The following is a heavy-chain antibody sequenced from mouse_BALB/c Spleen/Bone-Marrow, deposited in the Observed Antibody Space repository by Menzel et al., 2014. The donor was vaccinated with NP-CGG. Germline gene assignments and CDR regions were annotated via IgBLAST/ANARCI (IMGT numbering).Heavy chain of an antibody. V-gene: IGHV1S22*01. J-gene: IGHJ4*01. CDR2: IYPGSGST. D-gene: IGHD1-2*01. CDR3: RGYDYAMDY. CDR1: GYTFTSYW. Sequence: LKQSGSELVRPGASVKLSCKASGYTFTSYWMHWVRQRPGQGLEWIGNIYPGSGSTNYDEKFKSKATLTVDTSSSTAYMQLSSLTSEDSAVYYCRGYDYAMDYWGQGTSVTVSS.